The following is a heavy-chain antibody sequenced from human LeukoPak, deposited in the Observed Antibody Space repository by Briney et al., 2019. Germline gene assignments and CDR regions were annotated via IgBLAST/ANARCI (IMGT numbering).Heavy chain of an antibody. CDR2: IWYDGSNK. CDR1: GFTFSSYG. V-gene: IGHV3-33*06. Sequence: GGSLRLSCAASGFTFSSYGIHWVRQAPGKGLEWVAVIWYDGSNKYYADSVKGRFTISRDNSKNTLYLQMNSLRAEDTAVYYCAKTGYSSSWYWDYYYYMDVWGKGTTVTVSS. J-gene: IGHJ6*03. D-gene: IGHD6-13*01. CDR3: AKTGYSSSWYWDYYYYMDV.